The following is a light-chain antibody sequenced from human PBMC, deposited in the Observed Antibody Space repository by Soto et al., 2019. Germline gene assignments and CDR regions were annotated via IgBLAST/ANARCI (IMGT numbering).Light chain of an antibody. V-gene: IGLV1-44*01. CDR1: TSNIAGNT. CDR3: ATWDDSLNAAV. CDR2: IDD. J-gene: IGLJ7*01. Sequence: QAVVTQPPSLSGTPGQRVTISCSGSTSNIAGNTVHWYQHLPETAPTLLIYIDDQRPSGVPDRFSCSKYGTSASLAISGLQSEDEADYYCATWDDSLNAAVFGGGTQLTVL.